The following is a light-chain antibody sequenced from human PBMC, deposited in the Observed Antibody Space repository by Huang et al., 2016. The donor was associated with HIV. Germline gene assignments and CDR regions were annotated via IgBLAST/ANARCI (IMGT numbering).Light chain of an antibody. CDR3: QRYDSAPRA. Sequence: DIQMTQSPSSLSASPGVRVTLSCRANQDIGNFLAWYQHKSGGVPRLLIYGASTLQSEVPSRFSGRGSGTDFTLTITSFQPDDVATYYCQRYDSAPRAFGQGTKVEI. CDR2: GAS. V-gene: IGKV1-27*01. J-gene: IGKJ1*01. CDR1: QDIGNF.